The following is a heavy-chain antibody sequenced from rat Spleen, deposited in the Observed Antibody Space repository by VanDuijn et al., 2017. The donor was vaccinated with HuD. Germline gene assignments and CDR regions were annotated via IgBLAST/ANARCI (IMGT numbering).Heavy chain of an antibody. D-gene: IGHD2-2*01. V-gene: IGHV5-29*01. CDR3: AGAGYLRYWYFDF. CDR1: GFTFSDFF. J-gene: IGHJ1*01. CDR2: ISSDGSST. Sequence: EVQLVESDGGLVQPGRSLNLSCAASGFTFSDFFMAWVRQAPAKGLEWVATISSDGSSTYYRDSVKGRFTISRDKAKRTLFLQMDSLVSDDTATYFCAGAGYLRYWYFDFCGPGTMFTVSS.